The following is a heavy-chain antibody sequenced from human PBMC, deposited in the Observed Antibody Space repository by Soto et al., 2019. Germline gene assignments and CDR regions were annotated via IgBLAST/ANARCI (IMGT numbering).Heavy chain of an antibody. CDR2: ISSSSSYT. Sequence: QVQLVESGGGLVKPGGSLRLSCAASGFTFSDYYMSWIRQAPGKGLEWVSYISSSSSYTNYADSVKGRYTISRDNARNSLYLKMNSLRAEDTSVYYCARDSNYYDSRDQLGSAFDICGQGTMVTVSS. J-gene: IGHJ3*02. D-gene: IGHD3-22*01. CDR3: ARDSNYYDSRDQLGSAFDI. CDR1: GFTFSDYY. V-gene: IGHV3-11*05.